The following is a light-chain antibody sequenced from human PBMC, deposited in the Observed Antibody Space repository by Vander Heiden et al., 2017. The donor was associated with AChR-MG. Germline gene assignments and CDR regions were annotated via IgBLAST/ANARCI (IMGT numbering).Light chain of an antibody. CDR2: KAS. J-gene: IGKJ4*01. Sequence: DIQMTQSPSTLSASVGDRVTITCRASQSISSWLAWYQQKPGKAPKLLIFKASSLESGVPSRFSGSGSGTEFTLTISSLQPDDLATYYCQHDSSFPLTLGGGTKVEIK. V-gene: IGKV1-5*03. CDR3: QHDSSFPLT. CDR1: QSISSW.